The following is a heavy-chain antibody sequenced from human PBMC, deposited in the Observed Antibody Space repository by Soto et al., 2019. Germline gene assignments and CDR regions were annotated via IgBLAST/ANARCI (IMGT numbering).Heavy chain of an antibody. CDR2: ISGSGGST. CDR1: GFTFSSYA. V-gene: IGHV3-23*01. CDR3: AILGVPYYDFSSSYHPAYSSGMDV. Sequence: PGGSLRLSCAASGFTFSSYAMSWVRQAPGKGLEWVSAISGSGGSTYYADSLKGRFTISIDNSKNTLYLQMNSLRAEHTAVYYCAILGVPYYDFSSSYHPAYSSGMDVWGQGXTVTV. J-gene: IGHJ6*02. D-gene: IGHD3-3*01.